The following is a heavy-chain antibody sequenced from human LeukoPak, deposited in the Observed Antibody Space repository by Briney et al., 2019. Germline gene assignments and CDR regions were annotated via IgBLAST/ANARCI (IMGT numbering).Heavy chain of an antibody. CDR2: IYYSGGT. Sequence: SETLSLTCTVSGDSISTYYWSWVRQPPGKGLEWIGYIYYSGGTNYNPSLKSRVTISVDTSKNQFSLRLSSVTAADTAVYFCARALFRGSYRDFDYWGQGTLVTVSS. V-gene: IGHV4-59*01. CDR3: ARALFRGSYRDFDY. CDR1: GDSISTYY. J-gene: IGHJ4*02. D-gene: IGHD1-26*01.